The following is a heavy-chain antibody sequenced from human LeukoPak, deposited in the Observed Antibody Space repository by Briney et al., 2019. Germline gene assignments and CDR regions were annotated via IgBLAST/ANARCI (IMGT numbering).Heavy chain of an antibody. J-gene: IGHJ4*02. CDR1: GFTFSSYG. CDR3: ATTYTTMIVVPPGLEGY. Sequence: GGSLRLSCAASGFTFSSYGMSWVRQAPGKGLEWVSAISGSGGSTYYADSVKGRFTISRDNSKNTLYLQMNSLRAEDTAVYYCATTYTTMIVVPPGLEGYWGQGTLVTVSS. CDR2: ISGSGGST. V-gene: IGHV3-23*01. D-gene: IGHD3-22*01.